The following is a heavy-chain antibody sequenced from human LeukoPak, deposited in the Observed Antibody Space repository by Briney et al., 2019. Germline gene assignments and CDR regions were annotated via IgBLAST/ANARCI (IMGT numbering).Heavy chain of an antibody. Sequence: SETLSLTCTVSGGPINRYHWSWIRQPPGKGLGGIGYIYYRGSTNHNPSLKSRVTLSVDTSKNQFSLKLDQETDADTAGYYCPRGFGSGYNFPAYDNDIDVWGQGKTVTVSS. D-gene: IGHD3-3*01. V-gene: IGHV4-59*01. CDR1: GGPINRYH. CDR2: IYYRGST. CDR3: PRGFGSGYNFPAYDNDIDV. J-gene: IGHJ6*02.